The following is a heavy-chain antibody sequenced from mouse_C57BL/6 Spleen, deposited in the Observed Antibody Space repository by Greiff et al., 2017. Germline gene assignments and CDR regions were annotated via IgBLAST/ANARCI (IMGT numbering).Heavy chain of an antibody. V-gene: IGHV5-17*01. CDR2: ISSGSSTI. D-gene: IGHD2-5*01. J-gene: IGHJ3*01. CDR1: GFTFSDYG. Sequence: EVKLVESGGGLVKPGGSLKLSCAASGFTFSDYGMHWVRQAPEKGLEWVAYISSGSSTIYYADTVKGRFTISRDNAKNTLFLQMTSLRSEDTAMYYCANTYYSNPFAYWGQGTLVTVSA. CDR3: ANTYYSNPFAY.